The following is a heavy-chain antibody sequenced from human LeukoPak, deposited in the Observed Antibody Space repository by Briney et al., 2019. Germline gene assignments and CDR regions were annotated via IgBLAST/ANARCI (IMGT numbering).Heavy chain of an antibody. Sequence: ASVKVSCKASGGTFSSYAISWVRQAPGQGLEWMGRIIPILGIANYAQKFQGRVTITADKSTSTAYMELSSLRSEDTAVCYCARGGSYYYGSGSLTSGYWGQGTLVTVSS. J-gene: IGHJ4*02. CDR3: ARGGSYYYGSGSLTSGY. CDR1: GGTFSSYA. D-gene: IGHD3-10*01. CDR2: IIPILGIA. V-gene: IGHV1-69*04.